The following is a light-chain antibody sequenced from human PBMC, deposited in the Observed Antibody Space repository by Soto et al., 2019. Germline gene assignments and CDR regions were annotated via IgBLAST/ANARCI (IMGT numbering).Light chain of an antibody. CDR1: QTISSW. J-gene: IGKJ1*01. V-gene: IGKV1-5*03. Sequence: DIQMTQSPSTLSGSVGDRVTITCRASQTISSWLAWYQQKPGKAPKLLIYKASTLKSGVPSRFSGSGSGTEFTLTISSLQPDDFATYYCQQYNSYSVTFGQGTKGDI. CDR2: KAS. CDR3: QQYNSYSVT.